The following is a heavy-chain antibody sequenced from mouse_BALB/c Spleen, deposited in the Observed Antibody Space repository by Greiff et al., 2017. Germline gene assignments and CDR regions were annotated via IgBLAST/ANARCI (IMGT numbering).Heavy chain of an antibody. Sequence: EVKLQESGAELVKPGASVKLSCTASGFNIKDTYMHWVKQRPEQGLEWIGRIDPANGNTKYDPKFQGKATITADTSSNTAYLQLSSLTSEDTAVYYCARWLLEYFDVWGAGTTVTVSS. V-gene: IGHV14-3*02. CDR3: ARWLLEYFDV. CDR1: GFNIKDTY. CDR2: IDPANGNT. D-gene: IGHD2-3*01. J-gene: IGHJ1*01.